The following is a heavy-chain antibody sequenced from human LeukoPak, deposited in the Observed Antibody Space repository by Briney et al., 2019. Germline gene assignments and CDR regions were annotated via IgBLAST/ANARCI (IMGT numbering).Heavy chain of an antibody. Sequence: GGSLRLSCAASGFTFSSYSMNWVRQAPGKGLEWVSSISSSSSYIYYADSVKGRFTISRDNAKNPLYLQMNSLRAEDTAVYYCARDPYSSSWPRLFDYWGQGTLVTVSS. CDR3: ARDPYSSSWPRLFDY. D-gene: IGHD6-13*01. J-gene: IGHJ4*02. CDR1: GFTFSSYS. V-gene: IGHV3-21*01. CDR2: ISSSSSYI.